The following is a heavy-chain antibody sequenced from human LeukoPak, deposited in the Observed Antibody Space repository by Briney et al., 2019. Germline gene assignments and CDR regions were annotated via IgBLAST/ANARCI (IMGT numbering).Heavy chain of an antibody. CDR2: ISSDSNYI. Sequence: GGSLRLSCAASGFTFSTYSMNWVRQAPGKGLELVSAISSDSNYIYYTDSVKGRFTISRDNAKNLLYLQMDSLRAEDTAVYYCARDVSRISDYWGQGTLVTVSS. CDR1: GFTFSTYS. V-gene: IGHV3-21*01. J-gene: IGHJ4*02. D-gene: IGHD2-15*01. CDR3: ARDVSRISDY.